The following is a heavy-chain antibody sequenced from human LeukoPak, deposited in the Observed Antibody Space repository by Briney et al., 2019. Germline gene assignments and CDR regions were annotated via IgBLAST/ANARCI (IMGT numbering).Heavy chain of an antibody. V-gene: IGHV4-39*07. Sequence: SETLSLTCTVSGGSISSAGYYWAWIRQPPGKGLEWIGSIYYSGSTSYNPSLKSRVTISVDTSKNQISLKLSSVTAADTAVYYCARDLGVMVRAFDIWGQGTMVTVSS. CDR1: GGSISSAGYY. J-gene: IGHJ3*02. CDR3: ARDLGVMVRAFDI. D-gene: IGHD5-18*01. CDR2: IYYSGST.